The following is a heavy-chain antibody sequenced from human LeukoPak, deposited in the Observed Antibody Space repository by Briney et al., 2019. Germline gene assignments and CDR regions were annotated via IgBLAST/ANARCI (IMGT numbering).Heavy chain of an antibody. Sequence: ASVKVSCKASGYTFTGYYMQWVRQAPGQGLEWMGWINPNSGGTNYAQKFQGRVTMTRDTSISTAYMELSRLRSDDTAVYYCATRPGTGGYRAYYYYGMDDWGQGTTVTVSS. CDR3: ATRPGTGGYRAYYYYGMDD. J-gene: IGHJ6*02. CDR1: GYTFTGYY. V-gene: IGHV1-2*02. D-gene: IGHD5-12*01. CDR2: INPNSGGT.